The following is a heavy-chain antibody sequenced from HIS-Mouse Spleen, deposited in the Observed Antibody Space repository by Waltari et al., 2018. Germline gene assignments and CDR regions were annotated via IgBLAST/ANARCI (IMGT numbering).Heavy chain of an antibody. CDR1: GFTFSSYA. J-gene: IGHJ4*02. V-gene: IGHV3-30*04. CDR2: ISYDGSNK. Sequence: QVQLVESGGGVVQPGRSLRLSCAASGFTFSSYAMHWVRQAPGRGRDWGAVISYDGSNKDYADSVKGRFTISRDNSKNTLYLQMNSLRAEDTAVYYCARRYSGYDLGYWGQGTLVTVSS. CDR3: ARRYSGYDLGY. D-gene: IGHD5-12*01.